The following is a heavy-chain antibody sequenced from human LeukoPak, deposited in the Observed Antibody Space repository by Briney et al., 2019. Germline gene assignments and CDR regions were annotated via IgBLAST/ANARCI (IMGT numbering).Heavy chain of an antibody. J-gene: IGHJ6*02. D-gene: IGHD3-3*01. Sequence: ASVKVSCKASGYTFTSYAMNWVRQAPGQGLEWMGWINTNTGNPTYAQGFTGRFVFSLDTSVSTAYLQISSLKAEDTAVYYCARDRPNFVLGGYYYYGMDVWGQGTTVTVSS. CDR3: ARDRPNFVLGGYYYYGMDV. CDR1: GYTFTSYA. V-gene: IGHV7-4-1*02. CDR2: INTNTGNP.